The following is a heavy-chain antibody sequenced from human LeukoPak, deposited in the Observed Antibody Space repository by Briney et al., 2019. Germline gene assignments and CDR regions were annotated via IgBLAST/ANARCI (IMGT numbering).Heavy chain of an antibody. CDR2: ISYDGSNK. CDR1: GFTFSSYG. D-gene: IGHD3-10*01. J-gene: IGHJ4*02. V-gene: IGHV3-30*18. CDR3: VKGFGWYYGSWSYYNLPY. Sequence: GGSLRLSCAASGFTFSSYGMHWVRQAPGKGLEWVAVISYDGSNKYYADSVKGRFTISRDDSKNTLFLQMNGLRAEDTAVYYCVKGFGWYYGSWSYYNLPYWGQGALVTVSS.